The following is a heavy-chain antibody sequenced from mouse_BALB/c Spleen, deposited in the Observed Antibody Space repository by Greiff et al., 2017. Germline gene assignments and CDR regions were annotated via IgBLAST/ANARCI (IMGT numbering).Heavy chain of an antibody. CDR3: ARPGTGDAYDY. CDR2: ISSGGGST. J-gene: IGHJ2*01. V-gene: IGHV5-12-1*01. Sequence: DVQLQESGGGLVKPGGSLKLSCAASGFAFSSYDMSWVRQTPEKRLEWVAYISSGGGSTYYPDTVKGRFTISRDNAKNTLYLQMSSLKSEDTAMYYCARPGTGDAYDYWGQGTTLTVSS. CDR1: GFAFSSYD. D-gene: IGHD4-1*01.